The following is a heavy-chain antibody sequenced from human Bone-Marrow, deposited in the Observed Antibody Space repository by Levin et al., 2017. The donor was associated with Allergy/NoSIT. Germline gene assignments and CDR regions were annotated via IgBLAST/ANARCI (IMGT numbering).Heavy chain of an antibody. CDR1: GYSFSRYD. CDR3: ARGLLLYPHAFDI. J-gene: IGHJ3*02. D-gene: IGHD2-2*02. CDR2: LNPNSGNT. V-gene: IGHV1-8*01. Sequence: GESLKISCKATGYSFSRYDINWVRQATGQGPEWMGWLNPNSGNTVLAQKFQGRVTLTRNTSISTAYLELSSLRDDDTALYYCARGLLLYPHAFDIWGQGAVVTVSS.